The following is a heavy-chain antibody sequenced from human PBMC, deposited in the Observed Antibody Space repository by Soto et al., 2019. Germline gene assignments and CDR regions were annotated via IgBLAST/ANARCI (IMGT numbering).Heavy chain of an antibody. Sequence: PGGSLRLSCAASGFTVTNKYMTWVRQAPGKGLEWVSLIYSGGATSYADSVKGRFTISRDNSKDILYLQVNSLRAEDTAVYYCARVDYGDYGWYFDLWARGTLVTVSS. CDR1: GFTVTNKY. V-gene: IGHV3-53*01. J-gene: IGHJ2*01. CDR3: ARVDYGDYGWYFDL. D-gene: IGHD4-17*01. CDR2: IYSGGAT.